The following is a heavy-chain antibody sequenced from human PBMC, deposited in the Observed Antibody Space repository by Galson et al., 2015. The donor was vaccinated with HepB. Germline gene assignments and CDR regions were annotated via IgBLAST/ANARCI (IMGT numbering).Heavy chain of an antibody. J-gene: IGHJ4*02. CDR1: GFIFRSYG. V-gene: IGHV3-33*01. D-gene: IGHD2-21*02. CDR3: ARDRSSGGDCLDH. Sequence: LRLSCAGSGFIFRSYGIHWVRQVPGKGLEWLAVIYSDGSNKYYADSVKGRFTISRDNPKNTLYLQMTSLRAEDTAVYYCARDRSSGGDCLDHWGQGTLVTVSS. CDR2: IYSDGSNK.